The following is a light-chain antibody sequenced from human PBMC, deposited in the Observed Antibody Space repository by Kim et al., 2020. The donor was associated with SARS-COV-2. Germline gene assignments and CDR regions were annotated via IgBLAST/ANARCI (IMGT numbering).Light chain of an antibody. CDR2: AAS. CDR1: QVISNY. V-gene: IGKV1-27*01. Sequence: SASVGDRFTNTCRAMQVISNYLAWYQQKPGKVPKLLIYAASTLQSGVPSRFSGSGSGTVFTLTISSLQPEDVATYYCQKYNSAPNSFGQGTKLEI. CDR3: QKYNSAPNS. J-gene: IGKJ2*03.